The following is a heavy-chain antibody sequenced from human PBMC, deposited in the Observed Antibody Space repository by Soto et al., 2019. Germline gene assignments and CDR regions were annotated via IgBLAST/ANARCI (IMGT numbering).Heavy chain of an antibody. CDR1: GFTFSSYA. Sequence: EVQLLESGGGLVQPGGSLRLSCAASGFTFSSYAMSWVRQAPGKGLEWVSAISGSGGSTYYADSVKGRFTISRDNSKNTLYLQMNRLRAEDTAVYYCAKASRGYKIPESFDYWGQGTLVTVSS. CDR2: ISGSGGST. D-gene: IGHD5-18*01. CDR3: AKASRGYKIPESFDY. V-gene: IGHV3-23*01. J-gene: IGHJ4*02.